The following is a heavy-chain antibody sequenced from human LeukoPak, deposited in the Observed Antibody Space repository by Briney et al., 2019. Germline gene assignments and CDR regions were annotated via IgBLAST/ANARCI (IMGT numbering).Heavy chain of an antibody. D-gene: IGHD5/OR15-5a*01. J-gene: IGHJ5*02. V-gene: IGHV4-39*01. CDR1: GGSISSSSYY. Sequence: SETLSLTCTVSGGSISSSSYYWGWIRQPPGKGLEWIGSIYYSGSTYYNPYLKSRVTISVDTSKNQFSRKRSSVTAADTAVYYCARHLYRALLNRFDPCGQATLVTVSS. CDR3: ARHLYRALLNRFDP. CDR2: IYYSGST.